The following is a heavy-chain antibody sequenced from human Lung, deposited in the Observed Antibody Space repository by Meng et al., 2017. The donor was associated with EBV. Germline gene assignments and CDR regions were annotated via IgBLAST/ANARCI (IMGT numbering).Heavy chain of an antibody. V-gene: IGHV1-3*01. Sequence: QVLLVQHGDEVKKPGASVKVSCKASGYTFTNYAMHWVRQAPGQRLEWMGWINAGNGNTKYSQKFQGRVTITRDTSASTAYMELSSLRSEDTAVYYCARDQGAWFGEAPRFDYWGQGTLVTSPQ. D-gene: IGHD3-10*01. CDR1: GYTFTNYA. J-gene: IGHJ4*02. CDR3: ARDQGAWFGEAPRFDY. CDR2: INAGNGNT.